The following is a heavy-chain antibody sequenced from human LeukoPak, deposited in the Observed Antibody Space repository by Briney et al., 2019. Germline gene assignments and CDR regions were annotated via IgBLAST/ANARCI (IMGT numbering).Heavy chain of an antibody. CDR2: INTDGTVT. Sequence: PGGSLRLSCAASGIAFSIDWMLWVRQAPGKGLESVSRINTDGTVTTYADSVKGRFTVSRDNADNTMFLQMNSVRDEDTALYYCATKQWLAPPPDSWGQGTPVTVSS. CDR3: ATKQWLAPPPDS. CDR1: GIAFSIDW. J-gene: IGHJ4*02. V-gene: IGHV3-74*01. D-gene: IGHD6-19*01.